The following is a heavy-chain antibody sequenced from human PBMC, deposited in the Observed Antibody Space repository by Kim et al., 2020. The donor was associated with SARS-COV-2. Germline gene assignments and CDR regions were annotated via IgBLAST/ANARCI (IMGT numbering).Heavy chain of an antibody. CDR3: ARGFSDLGYNYYYMDV. D-gene: IGHD3-10*01. J-gene: IGHJ6*02. Sequence: DSVKGRFTIPRDDAKKSLYLQMNSLRDEDTAVYYCARGFSDLGYNYYYMDVWGQGTTVTVSS. V-gene: IGHV3-48*02.